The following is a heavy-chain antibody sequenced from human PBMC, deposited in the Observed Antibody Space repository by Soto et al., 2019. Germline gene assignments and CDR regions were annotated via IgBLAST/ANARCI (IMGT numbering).Heavy chain of an antibody. CDR1: GGSISSYY. Sequence: SETLSLTCTVSGGSISSYYWSWIRQPPGKGLEWIGYIYYSGSTNYNPSLKSRVTISVDTSKNQFSLKLSSVTAADTAVYYCARGGYSSGWYGEKNWFDPWGQGTLVTVS. CDR3: ARGGYSSGWYGEKNWFDP. D-gene: IGHD6-19*01. V-gene: IGHV4-59*01. J-gene: IGHJ5*02. CDR2: IYYSGST.